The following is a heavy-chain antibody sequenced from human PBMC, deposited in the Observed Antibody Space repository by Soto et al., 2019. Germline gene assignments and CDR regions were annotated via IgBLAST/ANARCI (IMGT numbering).Heavy chain of an antibody. CDR2: IYYSGST. J-gene: IGHJ4*02. V-gene: IGHV4-39*01. Sequence: QLQLQESGPGLVKPSETLSLTCTVSGGSISSSSYYWGWIRQPPGKGLEWIGSIYYSGSTYYNPSLKSRVTISVDTSNNQFSLKLSSVTAADTAVYYCARHRSYYDSSGYWGSFDYWGQGTLVTVSS. D-gene: IGHD3-22*01. CDR1: GGSISSSSYY. CDR3: ARHRSYYDSSGYWGSFDY.